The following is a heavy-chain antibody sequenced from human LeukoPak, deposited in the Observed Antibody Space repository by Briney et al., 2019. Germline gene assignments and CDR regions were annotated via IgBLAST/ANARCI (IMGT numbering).Heavy chain of an antibody. V-gene: IGHV3-30-3*01. J-gene: IGHJ4*02. D-gene: IGHD1-26*01. CDR3: ARDPSDSGYFDY. CDR1: GFTFSTYI. Sequence: PGRSLRLSCAASGFTFSTYIMHWVRQAPGKGLEGVAVISDDGSNKYYADSVKGRFTISRDNSKNTLYLQMNSLRAEDTAVYYCARDPSDSGYFDYWGQGTLVTVSS. CDR2: ISDDGSNK.